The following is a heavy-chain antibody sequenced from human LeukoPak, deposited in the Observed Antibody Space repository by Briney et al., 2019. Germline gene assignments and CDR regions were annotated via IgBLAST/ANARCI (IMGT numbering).Heavy chain of an antibody. CDR2: IKQDGSEK. CDR3: ARARHRGIAVAGTDFDY. D-gene: IGHD6-19*01. CDR1: GFTFSSYW. J-gene: IGHJ4*02. Sequence: GGSLRLSCAASGFTFSSYWMSWVRQAPGKGLEWVANIKQDGSEKYCVDSVKGRFTISRDNAKNSLYLQMNSLRAEDTAVYYCARARHRGIAVAGTDFDYWGQGTLVTVSS. V-gene: IGHV3-7*01.